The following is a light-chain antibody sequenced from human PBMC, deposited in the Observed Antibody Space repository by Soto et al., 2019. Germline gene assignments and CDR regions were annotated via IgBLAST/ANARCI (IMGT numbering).Light chain of an antibody. V-gene: IGKV3-15*01. Sequence: EILMTQSPATLSVSPGERATLSCRASQSVRSNLAWHQQKPGQAPRLLIYAASTRATGVPARFSGSGSGTEFTLTISDLQSEDFAVYFCQHYDIWPLTFGGGTKVEIK. CDR3: QHYDIWPLT. CDR1: QSVRSN. CDR2: AAS. J-gene: IGKJ4*01.